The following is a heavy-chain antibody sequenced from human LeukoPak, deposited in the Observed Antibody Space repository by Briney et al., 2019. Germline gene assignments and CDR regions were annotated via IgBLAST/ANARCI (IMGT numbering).Heavy chain of an antibody. J-gene: IGHJ4*02. CDR1: GFTFSTYS. CDR3: ARMNYVSSGWGAPFDY. V-gene: IGHV3-48*04. CDR2: ISGSGGRI. Sequence: GGSLRLSCAASGFTFSTYSMNWVRQTPGKGLEWVSYISGSGGRIDYADSVRGRFTISRDNAKNSLYLQMNSLRAEDTAVYYCARMNYVSSGWGAPFDYWGQGTLVTVSS. D-gene: IGHD1-7*01.